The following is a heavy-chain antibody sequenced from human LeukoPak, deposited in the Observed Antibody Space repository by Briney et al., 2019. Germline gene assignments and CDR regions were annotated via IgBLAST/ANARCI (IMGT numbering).Heavy chain of an antibody. CDR3: ARGAPLYLRAAAGKVDWFDP. CDR2: IYYSGST. Sequence: PSETLSLTCTVSGGSISSYYWSWIRQPPGKGLEWIGYIYYSGSTNYNPSLKSRVTISVDTSKNQFSLKLSSVTAADTAVYYCARGAPLYLRAAAGKVDWFDPWGQGTLVTVSS. J-gene: IGHJ5*02. CDR1: GGSISSYY. V-gene: IGHV4-59*01. D-gene: IGHD6-13*01.